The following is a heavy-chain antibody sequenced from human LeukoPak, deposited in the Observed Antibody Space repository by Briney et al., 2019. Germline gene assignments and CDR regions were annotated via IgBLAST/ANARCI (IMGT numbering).Heavy chain of an antibody. J-gene: IGHJ4*02. CDR2: ISGSGGST. D-gene: IGHD2-8*01. CDR3: AKDQGYCTNGVCPPQNSDFDY. Sequence: RSGGSLRLSCAASGFTFSSYAMSWVRQAPGKGLEWVSAISGSGGSTYYADSVKGRFTISRDNSKNTLYLQMNSLRAEDTAVYYCAKDQGYCTNGVCPPQNSDFDYWGQGTLVTVSS. V-gene: IGHV3-23*01. CDR1: GFTFSSYA.